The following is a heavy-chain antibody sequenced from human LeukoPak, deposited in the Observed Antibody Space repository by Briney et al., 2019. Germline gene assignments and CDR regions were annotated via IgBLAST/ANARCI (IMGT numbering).Heavy chain of an antibody. CDR2: VFYNGAT. J-gene: IGHJ3*02. Sequence: SETLSLTCIVSGGSISSSIYYWAWVRQPPGKGLEWIGTVFYNGATQYSPSLRSRVTISIDTSTNQFSLKLTSVTAADTALYYCARHGGMVRGFSDAFDIWGQGTMVTVSS. D-gene: IGHD3-10*01. CDR3: ARHGGMVRGFSDAFDI. CDR1: GGSISSSIYY. V-gene: IGHV4-39*07.